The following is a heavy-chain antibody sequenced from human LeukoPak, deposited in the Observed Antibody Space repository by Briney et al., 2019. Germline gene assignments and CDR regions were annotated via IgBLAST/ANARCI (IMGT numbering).Heavy chain of an antibody. J-gene: IGHJ4*02. V-gene: IGHV4-59*01. CDR2: IYYSWST. CDR3: ARFDPSYFDY. CDR1: GGSISSYY. Sequence: SETLSLTCTVSGGSISSYYWSWIRQPPGKGLEWIGYIYYSWSTNYNPSLKSRVTISVDTSKNQFSLKLSSVTAADTAVYYCARFDPSYFDYWGQGSLVTVSS.